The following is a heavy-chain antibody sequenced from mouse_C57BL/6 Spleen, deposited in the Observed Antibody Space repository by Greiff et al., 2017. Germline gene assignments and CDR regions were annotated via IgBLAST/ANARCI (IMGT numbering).Heavy chain of an antibody. V-gene: IGHV1-69*01. Sequence: QVHVKQPGAELVMPGASVKLSCKASGYTFTSYWMHWVKQRPGQGLEWIGEIDPSDSYTNYNQKFKGKSTLTVDKSSSTAYMQLSSLTSEDSAVYYCAKSVDDYFDYWGQGTTLTVSS. CDR2: IDPSDSYT. J-gene: IGHJ2*01. CDR3: AKSVDDYFDY. CDR1: GYTFTSYW. D-gene: IGHD1-1*01.